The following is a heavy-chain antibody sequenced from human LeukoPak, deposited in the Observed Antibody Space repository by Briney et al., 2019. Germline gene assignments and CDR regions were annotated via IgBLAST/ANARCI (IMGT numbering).Heavy chain of an antibody. V-gene: IGHV3-30-3*01. CDR2: ISYDGSNK. Sequence: PVGSLRLSCAASGFTFSSYAMHWVRQAPGKGLEWVAVISYDGSNKYYADSVKGRFTISRDNSKNTLYLQMNSLRAEDTAVYYCAREYYDFWSGYYTYYYYGMDVWGQGTTVTVSS. J-gene: IGHJ6*02. CDR1: GFTFSSYA. CDR3: AREYYDFWSGYYTYYYYGMDV. D-gene: IGHD3-3*01.